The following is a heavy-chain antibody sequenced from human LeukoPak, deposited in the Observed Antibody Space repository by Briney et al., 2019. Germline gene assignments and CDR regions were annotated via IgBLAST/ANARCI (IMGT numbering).Heavy chain of an antibody. J-gene: IGHJ5*02. CDR1: GGSISNSYYY. D-gene: IGHD3-3*01. CDR2: MYYSGGT. Sequence: PSETLSLTCTVSGGSISNSYYYWGWIRQPPGKGLEWIGSMYYSGGTYYNPSLKSRVTISADTSQNQLFLELNSVTAADTAVFYCAKNGQSGFSFDPWGQGTLVTVSS. CDR3: AKNGQSGFSFDP. V-gene: IGHV4-39*07.